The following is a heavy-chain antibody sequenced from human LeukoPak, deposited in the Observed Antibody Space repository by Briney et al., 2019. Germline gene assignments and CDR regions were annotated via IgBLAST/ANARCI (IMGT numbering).Heavy chain of an antibody. CDR1: GYTFTSYG. CDR2: ISAYNGNT. CDR3: AREYVYGVAATPPPDY. V-gene: IGHV1-18*04. D-gene: IGHD2-15*01. J-gene: IGHJ4*02. Sequence: ASVKVSCKASGYTFTSYGISWVRQAPGQGLEWMGWISAYNGNTNYAQKLQGRVTMTTDTSTSTAYMELRSLRSDDTAVYYCAREYVYGVAATPPPDYWGQGTLVTVSS.